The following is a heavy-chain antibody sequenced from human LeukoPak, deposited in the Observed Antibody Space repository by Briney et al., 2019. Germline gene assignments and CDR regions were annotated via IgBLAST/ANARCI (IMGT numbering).Heavy chain of an antibody. D-gene: IGHD3-10*01. CDR3: ASYGSGSYRFDP. J-gene: IGHJ5*02. CDR2: IHHSGST. V-gene: IGHV4-31*03. Sequence: SETLSLTCTVSGGSISSGNYYWSWIRQHPGKGLEWIGYIHHSGSTYYNPSLKSRVIISVDTSKNQFSLKLNSVTAADTTVYYCASYGSGSYRFDPWGQGTLVTVSS. CDR1: GGSISSGNYY.